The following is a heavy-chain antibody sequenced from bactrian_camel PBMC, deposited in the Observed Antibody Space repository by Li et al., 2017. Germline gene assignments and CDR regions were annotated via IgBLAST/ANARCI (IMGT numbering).Heavy chain of an antibody. Sequence: VQLVESGGDSVQAGGTLRLSRVASGHTDSIDSLITMGWLRQAPGKEREGVAIIDSDGSTGYEDSVKGRFTISRDNAKNTIYLQMDNLKPDDSAVYYCAAEVFPCRSYSDYAEHWGQGTQVTVS. D-gene: IGHD4*01. V-gene: IGHV3S53*01. J-gene: IGHJ4*01. CDR1: GHTDSIDSLIT. CDR3: AAEVFPCRSYSDYAEH. CDR2: IDSDGST.